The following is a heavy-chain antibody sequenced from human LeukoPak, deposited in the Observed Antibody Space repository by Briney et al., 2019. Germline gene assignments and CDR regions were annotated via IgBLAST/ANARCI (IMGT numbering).Heavy chain of an antibody. CDR3: ARGGTYAPAAYNWFDP. D-gene: IGHD2-2*01. J-gene: IGHJ5*02. Sequence: ASVKVSCKASGYTFTSYDINWVRQATGQGLEWMGWMNSNSGNTGYAQKFQGRVTMTRNTSISTACMELSSLRSEDTAVYYCARGGTYAPAAYNWFDPWGQGTLVTVSS. CDR2: MNSNSGNT. CDR1: GYTFTSYD. V-gene: IGHV1-8*01.